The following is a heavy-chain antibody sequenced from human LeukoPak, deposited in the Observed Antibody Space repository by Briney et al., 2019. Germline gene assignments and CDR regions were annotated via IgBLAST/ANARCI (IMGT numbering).Heavy chain of an antibody. CDR1: GYTFTDYY. CDR2: INPNSGGT. V-gene: IGHV1-2*02. J-gene: IGHJ4*02. D-gene: IGHD7-27*01. CDR3: ARDYPGMITGVEKYFFDY. Sequence: ASVNVSCKASGYTFTDYYIHWVRQAPGQGLAWMGWINPNSGGTNYAQKFQGRVTMTRDTSISTAYMELSGLYSDDTAVYYCARDYPGMITGVEKYFFDYWGQGTLVTVSS.